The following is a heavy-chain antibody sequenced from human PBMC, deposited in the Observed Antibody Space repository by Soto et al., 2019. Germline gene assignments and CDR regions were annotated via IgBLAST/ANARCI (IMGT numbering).Heavy chain of an antibody. CDR3: TSPPMVRGRYYYGMDV. Sequence: GGSLRLSCAASGFTFSGSAMHWVRQASGKGLEWVGRIRSKANSYATAYAASVKGRFTISRDDSKNTAYLQMNSLKTEDTAVYYCTSPPMVRGRYYYGMDVWGQGTTVTVSS. CDR2: IRSKANSYAT. CDR1: GFTFSGSA. V-gene: IGHV3-73*01. D-gene: IGHD3-10*01. J-gene: IGHJ6*02.